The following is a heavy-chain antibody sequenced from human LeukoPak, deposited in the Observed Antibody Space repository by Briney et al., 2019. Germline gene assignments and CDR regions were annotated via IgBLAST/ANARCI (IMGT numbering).Heavy chain of an antibody. J-gene: IGHJ3*02. CDR2: IYYSGST. Sequence: SETLSLTCTVSGGSISSYYWSWIRQPPGKGLEWIGYIYYSGSTNCSPSLKSRVTISVDTSKNQFSLKLSSVTAADTAVYYCARRQQTTVTTWLDAFDIWGQGTMVTVSS. D-gene: IGHD4-17*01. CDR3: ARRQQTTVTTWLDAFDI. CDR1: GGSISSYY. V-gene: IGHV4-59*08.